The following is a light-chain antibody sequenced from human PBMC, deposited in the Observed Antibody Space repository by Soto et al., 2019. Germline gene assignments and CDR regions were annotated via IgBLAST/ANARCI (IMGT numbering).Light chain of an antibody. CDR1: QSLVSSDGNTY. CDR3: LQGSHWPWT. V-gene: IGKV2-30*01. J-gene: IGKJ1*01. CDR2: NVS. Sequence: DVVMTQSPLSLPVTLGQPASISCRSSQSLVSSDGNTYLNWFQQRPGQSPRRLIYNVSNRDSGVPDRFSGSGLGTDFTLKISRVEAEDVGVYYCLQGSHWPWTFGQGTKVEI.